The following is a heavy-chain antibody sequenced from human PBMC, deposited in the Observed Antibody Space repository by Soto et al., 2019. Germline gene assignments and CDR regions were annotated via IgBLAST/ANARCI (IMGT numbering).Heavy chain of an antibody. CDR2: ISYDGSNK. D-gene: IGHD3-10*01. CDR3: ARDYGITMVRGVIISYYYYGMDV. J-gene: IGHJ6*02. Sequence: GGSLRLSCAASGFTFSSYAMHWVRQAPGKGLEWVAVISYDGSNKYYADSVKGRFTISRDNSKNTLYLQMNSLRAEDTAVYYCARDYGITMVRGVIISYYYYGMDVWGQGTTVTVSS. V-gene: IGHV3-30-3*01. CDR1: GFTFSSYA.